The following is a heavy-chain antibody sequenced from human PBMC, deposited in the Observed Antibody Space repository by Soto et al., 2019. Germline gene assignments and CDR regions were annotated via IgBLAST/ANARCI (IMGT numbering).Heavy chain of an antibody. J-gene: IGHJ6*02. CDR1: GYTFTGYY. CDR2: INPNSGGT. CDR3: ARGGVVPAANHRYYYGMDV. D-gene: IGHD2-2*01. V-gene: IGHV1-2*04. Sequence: QVQLVRSGAEVKKPGASVKVSCTASGYTFTGYYMHWVRQAPGQGLEWMGWINPNSGGTNYAQKFQGWVTMTRDTSISTAYMELSRLRSDDTAVYYCARGGVVPAANHRYYYGMDVWGQGTTVTVSS.